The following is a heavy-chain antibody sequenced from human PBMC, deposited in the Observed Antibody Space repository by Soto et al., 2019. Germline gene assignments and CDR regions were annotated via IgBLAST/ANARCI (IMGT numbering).Heavy chain of an antibody. CDR2: MNPNSGNT. J-gene: IGHJ4*02. V-gene: IGHV1-8*01. CDR1: GYTFTSYD. CDR3: ARGRSGRSSAENDY. Sequence: QVQLVQSGAEVKKPGASVKVSCKASGYTFTSYDINWVRQATGQGLEWMGWMNPNSGNTGYAQKFQGRVTMTRDTSIGTAYRELSSLRAEDTALYYCARGRSGRSSAENDYWGQGTLVTVSS. D-gene: IGHD2-15*01.